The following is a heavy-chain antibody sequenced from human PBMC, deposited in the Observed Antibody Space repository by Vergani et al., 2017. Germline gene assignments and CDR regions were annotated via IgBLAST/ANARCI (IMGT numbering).Heavy chain of an antibody. CDR3: ARGEDDFWSGKIDY. CDR2: ISSSGSTI. CDR1: GFTFSSYE. D-gene: IGHD3-3*01. J-gene: IGHJ4*02. V-gene: IGHV3-48*03. Sequence: EVQLVESGGGLVQTGGSLRLSCAASGFTFSSYEMNWVRQAPGKGLEWVSYISSSGSTIYYADSVKGRFTISRDNAKNSLYLQRNSLRAEDTAVYYCARGEDDFWSGKIDYWGQGTLVTVSS.